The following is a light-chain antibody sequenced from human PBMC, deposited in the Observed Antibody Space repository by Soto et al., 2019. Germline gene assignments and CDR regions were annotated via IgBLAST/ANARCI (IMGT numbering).Light chain of an antibody. V-gene: IGKV1-6*01. CDR3: IQEFISTLT. CDR1: QDIRND. CDR2: ATS. Sequence: AFQRTQSPSYLSASVGDRVTITCRASQDIRNDLGWYQKKPGKDPKLIISATSTLQSGVPSRFSGRGSGTNFNLTISRLQTEDFATYECIQEFISTLTVGQGTKVDIK. J-gene: IGKJ1*01.